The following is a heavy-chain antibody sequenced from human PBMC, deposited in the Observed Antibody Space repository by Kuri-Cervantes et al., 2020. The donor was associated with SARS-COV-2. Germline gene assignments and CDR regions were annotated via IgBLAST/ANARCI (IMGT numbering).Heavy chain of an antibody. CDR1: GFTFSSYW. D-gene: IGHD3-9*01. CDR3: ARQYYDILTGYYLYGMDV. CDR2: ISSSSSTT. Sequence: GESLKISCAASGFTFSSYWMSWVRQAPGKGLEWVSYISSSSSTTYYADSVKGRFTISRDNAKNSLYLQMNSLRDEDTAVYYCARQYYDILTGYYLYGMDVWGQGTTVTVSS. J-gene: IGHJ6*02. V-gene: IGHV3-48*02.